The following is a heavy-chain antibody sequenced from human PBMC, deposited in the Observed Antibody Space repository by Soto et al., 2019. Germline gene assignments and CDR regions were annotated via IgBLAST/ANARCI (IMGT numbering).Heavy chain of an antibody. Sequence: PGGSLRLSCAASGLSFNIYWMHWVRQVPGKGLVWLARINSDGSHTIYVDSVKGRFTISRDNARSTVFLQMDSLRDEDTGVYYCAGGMAGLDVWGQGPTVTVSS. CDR1: GLSFNIYW. CDR3: AGGMAGLDV. V-gene: IGHV3-74*01. CDR2: INSDGSHT. J-gene: IGHJ6*02.